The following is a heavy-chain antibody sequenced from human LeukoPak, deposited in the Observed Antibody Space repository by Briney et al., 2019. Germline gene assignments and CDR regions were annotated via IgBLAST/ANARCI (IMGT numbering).Heavy chain of an antibody. CDR1: GYTFTSYA. CDR2: INPNSGGT. D-gene: IGHD5-12*01. CDR3: ARVLRYSGYDLGVPARNNLPETLAFFAY. Sequence: ASVKVSCKASGYTFTSYAMNWVRQAPGQGLEWMGWINPNSGGTNYAQKFQGRVTMTRDTSISTAYMELSRLRSDDTAVYYCARVLRYSGYDLGVPARNNLPETLAFFAYWGQGTLVTVSS. V-gene: IGHV1-2*02. J-gene: IGHJ4*02.